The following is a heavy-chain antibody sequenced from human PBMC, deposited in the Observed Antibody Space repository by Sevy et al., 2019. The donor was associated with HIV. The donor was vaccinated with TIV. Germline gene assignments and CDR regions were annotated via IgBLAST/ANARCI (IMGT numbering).Heavy chain of an antibody. V-gene: IGHV3-9*01. Sequence: GGSLRLSCAASGFTFDDYAMHWVRQAPGKGLEWVSGISWNSGSIGYADSVKGRFTISRANAKNSLYLQMNSLRAEDTALYYCAKDGGPGGSSGSYYFDYWGQGTLVTVSS. D-gene: IGHD6-19*01. CDR2: ISWNSGSI. J-gene: IGHJ4*02. CDR1: GFTFDDYA. CDR3: AKDGGPGGSSGSYYFDY.